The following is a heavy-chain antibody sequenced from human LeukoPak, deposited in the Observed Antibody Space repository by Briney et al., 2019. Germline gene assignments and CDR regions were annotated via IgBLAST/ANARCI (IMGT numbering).Heavy chain of an antibody. J-gene: IGHJ4*02. CDR2: ISGSGGST. CDR1: GFTFSSYA. V-gene: IGHV3-23*01. CDR3: ANGGDILTGYEVGY. D-gene: IGHD3-9*01. Sequence: GGSLRLSCAASGFTFSSYAMSWVRQAPGKGLEWVSAISGSGGSTYYADSVKGRFTISRDNSKNTLYLQMNSLRAEDTAVYYCANGGDILTGYEVGYWGQGTLVTVSS.